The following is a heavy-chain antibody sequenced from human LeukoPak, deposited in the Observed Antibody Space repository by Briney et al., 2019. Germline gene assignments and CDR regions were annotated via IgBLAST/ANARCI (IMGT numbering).Heavy chain of an antibody. CDR1: GYTFTGYY. D-gene: IGHD3-16*01. CDR2: MNPNSGDT. Sequence: ASVKVSFKASGYTFTGYYVHWVRQAPGQGLEWLGRMNPNSGDTHYAQKFQGRVTMTRDTSISTAYMELNNLTFDDTAVYYCVSRGDGGFDYWGQGTLVTVPT. CDR3: VSRGDGGFDY. J-gene: IGHJ4*02. V-gene: IGHV1-2*06.